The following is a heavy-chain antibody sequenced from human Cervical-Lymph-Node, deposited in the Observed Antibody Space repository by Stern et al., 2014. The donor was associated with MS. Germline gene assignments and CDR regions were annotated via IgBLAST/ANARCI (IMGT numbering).Heavy chain of an antibody. D-gene: IGHD3-10*01. CDR2: IIPVLSTT. Sequence: QMQLVQYGAEVKEPGSSVKVSCTASGGTSSRHAISWVRQAPGQGLEWMGGIIPVLSTTNYAQKFQGRVTITADDSTSTTFLELSGLTSNDTALYYCARRGSARRGSGWLDPWGQGTLVIVSS. CDR3: ARRGSARRGSGWLDP. CDR1: GGTSSRHA. J-gene: IGHJ5*02. V-gene: IGHV1-69*01.